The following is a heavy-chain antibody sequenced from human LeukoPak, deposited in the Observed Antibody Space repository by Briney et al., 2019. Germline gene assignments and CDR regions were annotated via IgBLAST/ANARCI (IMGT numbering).Heavy chain of an antibody. CDR2: ISYDGSNK. Sequence: PGGSLRLSCAASGFTFSSYAMHWVRQAPGKGLEWVAVISYDGSNKYYADSVKGRFTISRDNSKNTLYLQMNSLRAEDTAVYYCARVHRYSSLTSSYYYGMGVWGQGTTVTVSS. CDR1: GFTFSSYA. V-gene: IGHV3-30-3*01. D-gene: IGHD6-13*01. CDR3: ARVHRYSSLTSSYYYGMGV. J-gene: IGHJ6*02.